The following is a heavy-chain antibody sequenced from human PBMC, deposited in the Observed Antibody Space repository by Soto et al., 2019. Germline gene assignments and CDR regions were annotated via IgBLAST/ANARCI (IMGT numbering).Heavy chain of an antibody. CDR3: ARRIQLGLLPLPNYYYGMDV. CDR2: ISYGGSNK. D-gene: IGHD5-18*01. J-gene: IGHJ6*02. CDR1: GFTFSSYA. V-gene: IGHV3-30-3*01. Sequence: GGSLRLSCAASGFTFSSYAMHWVRQAPGKGLEWVAVISYGGSNKYYADSVKGRFTISRDNSKNTLYLQMNSLRAEDTAVYYCARRIQLGLLPLPNYYYGMDVWGQGTKVTVSS.